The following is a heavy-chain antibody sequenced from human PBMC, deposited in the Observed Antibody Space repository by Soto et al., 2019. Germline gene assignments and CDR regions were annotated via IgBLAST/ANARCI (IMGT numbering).Heavy chain of an antibody. J-gene: IGHJ4*02. D-gene: IGHD5-12*01. Sequence: QVQLQQWGAGLLKPSETLSLTCAVYGGSFSGYYWSWIRQPPGKGLEWIGEINHSGSTNYNPSLKSRVTISVDTSKNQFSLMLSSVTAADTAVYFCARGGNSGYVWWGQRTLVTVSS. CDR2: INHSGST. CDR1: GGSFSGYY. CDR3: ARGGNSGYVW. V-gene: IGHV4-34*01.